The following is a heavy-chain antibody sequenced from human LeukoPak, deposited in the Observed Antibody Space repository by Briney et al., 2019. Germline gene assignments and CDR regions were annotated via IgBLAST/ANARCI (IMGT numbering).Heavy chain of an antibody. V-gene: IGHV1-8*01. D-gene: IGHD3-3*01. CDR1: GYTFTSYD. J-gene: IGHJ4*02. Sequence: GASVKVSCKASGYTFTSYDINWVRQATGQGLEWMGWMNPNSGNTGYAQKFQGRVTMTRNTSISTVYMELSSLRSEDTAVYYCARVSTYFGVVTDFDYWGQGTLVTVSS. CDR3: ARVSTYFGVVTDFDY. CDR2: MNPNSGNT.